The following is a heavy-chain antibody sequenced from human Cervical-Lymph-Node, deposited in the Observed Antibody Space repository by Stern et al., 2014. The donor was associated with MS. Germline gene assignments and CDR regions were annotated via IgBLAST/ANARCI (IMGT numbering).Heavy chain of an antibody. J-gene: IGHJ4*02. CDR2: VDPSDSDI. D-gene: IGHD2-2*01. Sequence: EVQLVQSGAEVKKPGESLKISCKGSGYRFSNYWIVWVRQMPWKGLEWMGSVDPSDSDIKYSPSFQGQVTISDDKSISTAYLQWSSLKASDTAMYYCARLYCSSTSCYSKIDYWGQGTLVTVSS. V-gene: IGHV5-51*03. CDR1: GYRFSNYW. CDR3: ARLYCSSTSCYSKIDY.